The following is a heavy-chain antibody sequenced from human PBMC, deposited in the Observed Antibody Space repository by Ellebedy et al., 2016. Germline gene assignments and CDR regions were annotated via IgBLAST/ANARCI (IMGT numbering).Heavy chain of an antibody. CDR3: ARSIAAAGTLYYYYYYGMDV. CDR2: ISSSSSTI. Sequence: GESLKISCAASGFTFSSYSMNWVRQAPGKGLEWVSYISSSSSTIYYADSVKGRFTISRDNAKNSLYLQMNSLRAEDTAVYYCARSIAAAGTLYYYYYYGMDVWGQGTTVTVSS. D-gene: IGHD6-13*01. J-gene: IGHJ6*02. CDR1: GFTFSSYS. V-gene: IGHV3-48*01.